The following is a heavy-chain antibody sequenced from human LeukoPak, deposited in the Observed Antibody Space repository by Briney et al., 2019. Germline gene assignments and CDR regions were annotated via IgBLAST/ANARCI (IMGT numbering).Heavy chain of an antibody. CDR2: INPNNGGT. V-gene: IGHV1-2*02. Sequence: ASVRVSCKASGYTFTAYYMHWVRQAPGQGLEWMGWINPNNGGTNYAQKFQARVTMTRDTSITTAYMELGNLRSDDTAVYYCARGAGVAVVPAAPGMDVWGQGTTVTVSS. CDR3: ARGAGVAVVPAAPGMDV. CDR1: GYTFTAYY. D-gene: IGHD2-2*01. J-gene: IGHJ6*02.